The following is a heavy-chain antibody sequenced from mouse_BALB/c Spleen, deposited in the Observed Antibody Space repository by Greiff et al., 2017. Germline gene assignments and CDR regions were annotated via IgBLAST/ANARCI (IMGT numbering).Heavy chain of an antibody. D-gene: IGHD1-1*01. CDR2: IDPETGGT. Sequence: VQGVESGAELVRPGASVTLSCKASGYTFTDYEMHWVKQTPVHGLEWIGAIDPETGGTAHNQKFKGKATLTADKSSSTAYMELRSLTSEDSAVYYCTRLLRDYWGQGTTLTVSS. V-gene: IGHV1-15*01. J-gene: IGHJ2*01. CDR3: TRLLRDY. CDR1: GYTFTDYE.